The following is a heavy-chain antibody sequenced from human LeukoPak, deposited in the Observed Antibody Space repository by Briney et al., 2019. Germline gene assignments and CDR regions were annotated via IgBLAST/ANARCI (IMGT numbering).Heavy chain of an antibody. CDR1: GFTFDDYA. D-gene: IGHD6-13*01. CDR3: TKAAVYSINWTPFDD. J-gene: IGHJ4*02. Sequence: GRSLRLSCAASGFTFDDYAMHWVRQAPGKGLEWVSGISWNSGSIGYADSVKGRFTISRDNAKNSPYLQMNSLRAEDTAVYYCTKAAVYSINWTPFDDWGQGTLVTVSS. CDR2: ISWNSGSI. V-gene: IGHV3-9*01.